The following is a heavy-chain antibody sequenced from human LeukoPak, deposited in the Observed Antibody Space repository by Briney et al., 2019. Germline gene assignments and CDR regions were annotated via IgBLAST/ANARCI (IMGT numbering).Heavy chain of an antibody. D-gene: IGHD5-12*01. V-gene: IGHV4-59*01. CDR1: GGSISSYY. Sequence: SETLSLTCTVSGGSISSYYWSWIRQPPGKGLEWVGYIYYSGSTNYNPSLKSRVTISVDTSKNQFSLKLSSVTAADTAVYYCARADGYGPPYFDYRGQGTLVTVSS. J-gene: IGHJ4*02. CDR3: ARADGYGPPYFDY. CDR2: IYYSGST.